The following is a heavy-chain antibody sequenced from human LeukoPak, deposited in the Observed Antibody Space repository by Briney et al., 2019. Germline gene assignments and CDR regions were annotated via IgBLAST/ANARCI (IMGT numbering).Heavy chain of an antibody. CDR3: ARQTNLPPLSPYSSSWYWFDP. D-gene: IGHD6-13*01. Sequence: PSETLSLTCTVSGGSISSSSYYWGWIRQPPGKGLEWIGSIYYSGSTYYNPSLESRVTISVDTSKNQFSLKLSSVTAADTAVYYCARQTNLPPLSPYSSSWYWFDPWGQGTLVTVSS. CDR2: IYYSGST. J-gene: IGHJ5*02. V-gene: IGHV4-39*01. CDR1: GGSISSSSYY.